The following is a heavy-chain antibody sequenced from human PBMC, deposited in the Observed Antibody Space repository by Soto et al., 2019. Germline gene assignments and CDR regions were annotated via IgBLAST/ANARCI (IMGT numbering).Heavy chain of an antibody. D-gene: IGHD3-9*01. Sequence: GGSLRLSCAASGFTFDDYTMHWVRQAPGKGLEWVSLISWDGGSTYYADSVKGRFTIARDNSKNSLYLQMNSLRTEDTALYYWSKSHPHTRYFDWLFFDYWGQGTLVTV. CDR3: SKSHPHTRYFDWLFFDY. V-gene: IGHV3-43*01. CDR2: ISWDGGST. J-gene: IGHJ4*02. CDR1: GFTFDDYT.